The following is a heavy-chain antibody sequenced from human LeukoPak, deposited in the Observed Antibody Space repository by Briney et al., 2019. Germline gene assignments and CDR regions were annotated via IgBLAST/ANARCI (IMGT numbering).Heavy chain of an antibody. D-gene: IGHD1-26*01. V-gene: IGHV1-69*04. CDR3: ARLVGATNLLDY. Sequence: GASVKVSCKASGGTFSSYAISWVRQAPGQGLEWMGRIIPILGIANYAQKFQGRVTITTDESTSTAYMELSSLRSEDTAVYSCARLVGATNLLDYWGQGTLVTVSS. J-gene: IGHJ4*02. CDR1: GGTFSSYA. CDR2: IIPILGIA.